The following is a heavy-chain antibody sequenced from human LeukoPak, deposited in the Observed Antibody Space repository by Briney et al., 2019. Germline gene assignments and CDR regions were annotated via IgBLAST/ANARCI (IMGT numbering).Heavy chain of an antibody. CDR3: ARYDFILISYFDL. V-gene: IGHV3-53*01. Sequence: GGSLRLSCAASGFTVSTNYMSWVRQAPGKKLEWVSDIYSDGSTFYADSVKGRFTISRGNFKNTLYLQMNSLRAEDTAVYHCARYDFILISYFDLWGRGTLVTVSS. D-gene: IGHD3-3*01. CDR2: IYSDGST. J-gene: IGHJ2*01. CDR1: GFTVSTNY.